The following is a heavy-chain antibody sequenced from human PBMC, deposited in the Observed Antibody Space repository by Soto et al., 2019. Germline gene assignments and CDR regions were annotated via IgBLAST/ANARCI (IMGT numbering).Heavy chain of an antibody. V-gene: IGHV3-23*01. Sequence: GGSLRLSCAASGFTFSTYGMSWVRQAPGKGLEWVSAISGRGDSTYYADFVKGRFTISRDNSKNTLSLQMNSLRAEDTAVYYCAKDSRLSWSDYWGQGTLVTVSS. CDR2: ISGRGDST. CDR3: AKDSRLSWSDY. J-gene: IGHJ4*02. D-gene: IGHD6-13*01. CDR1: GFTFSTYG.